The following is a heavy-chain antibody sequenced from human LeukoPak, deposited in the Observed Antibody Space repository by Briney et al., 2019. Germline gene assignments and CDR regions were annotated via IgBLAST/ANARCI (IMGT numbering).Heavy chain of an antibody. CDR3: ARDRSPKADIVAPGDDAFDI. V-gene: IGHV1-69*13. CDR1: GGTFSSYA. J-gene: IGHJ3*02. Sequence: SVTVSCTASGGTFSSYAISWVRQAPGQGLEWMGGIIPIFGTANYAQKFQGRVTITADESTSTAYMELSSLRSEDTAVYYCARDRSPKADIVAPGDDAFDIWGQGTMVTVSS. CDR2: IIPIFGTA. D-gene: IGHD5-12*01.